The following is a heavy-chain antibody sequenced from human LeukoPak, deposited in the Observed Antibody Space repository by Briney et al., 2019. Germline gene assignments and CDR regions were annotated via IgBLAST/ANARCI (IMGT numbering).Heavy chain of an antibody. D-gene: IGHD3-10*01. CDR3: ARVESTYYYGSGSYL. J-gene: IGHJ4*02. CDR2: ISAYNGNT. CDR1: GYTFTSYG. V-gene: IGHV1-18*01. Sequence: ASVKVSCKASGYTFTSYGISWVRQAPGQGLEWMGWISAYNGNTNYAQKLQGRVTMTTDTSTGTAYMELRSLRSDDTAVYYCARVESTYYYGSGSYLWGQGTLVTVSS.